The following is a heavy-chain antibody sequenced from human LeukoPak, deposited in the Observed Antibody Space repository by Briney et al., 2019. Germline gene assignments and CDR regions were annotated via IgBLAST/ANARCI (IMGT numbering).Heavy chain of an antibody. CDR3: ASSMVRGVTYSYYMDV. J-gene: IGHJ6*03. CDR2: ISSTSFYI. CDR1: GFTFSSYS. D-gene: IGHD3-10*01. Sequence: KTGGSLRLSCAASGFTFSSYSMNWVRQAPGKGLEWVSSISSTSFYIYYADSVKGRFTISRDKAKNSLYPQMNSLRAEDTAVYYCASSMVRGVTYSYYMDVWGKGTTVTISS. V-gene: IGHV3-21*01.